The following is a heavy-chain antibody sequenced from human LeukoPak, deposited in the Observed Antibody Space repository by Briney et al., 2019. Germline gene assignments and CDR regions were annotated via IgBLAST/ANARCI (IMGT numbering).Heavy chain of an antibody. Sequence: ASVKVSCKASGYTFTDYDIHWVRQAPGQGLEWMGRINPNSGATNYAQKFQGRVSMTRDTSIRTAYMDLSGLSPDDTAVYYCAREEISGWFYFDYWGQGTLVTVSS. J-gene: IGHJ4*02. V-gene: IGHV1-2*02. D-gene: IGHD3-10*01. CDR2: INPNSGAT. CDR1: GYTFTDYD. CDR3: AREEISGWFYFDY.